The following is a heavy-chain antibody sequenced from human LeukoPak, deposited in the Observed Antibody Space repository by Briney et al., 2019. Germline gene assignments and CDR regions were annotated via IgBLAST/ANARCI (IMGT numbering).Heavy chain of an antibody. V-gene: IGHV3-7*01. CDR1: GFTFSSYW. J-gene: IGHJ4*02. D-gene: IGHD7-27*01. Sequence: PGGSLRLSCAASGFTFSSYWMSWVRQGPGKGLEWVANIKQDGSEKYYVDSVRGRFTISRDNAKKLLFLQINSLRAEDTAVYYCAREEGGRLGIDYYFDYWGQGTLVTVSS. CDR3: AREEGGRLGIDYYFDY. CDR2: IKQDGSEK.